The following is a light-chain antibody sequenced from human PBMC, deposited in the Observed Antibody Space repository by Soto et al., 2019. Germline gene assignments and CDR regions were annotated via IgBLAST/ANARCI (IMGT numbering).Light chain of an antibody. J-gene: IGKJ5*01. V-gene: IGKV3-20*01. CDR3: QQYGSPPIT. Sequence: ESVVTQPPGTLYLSPGERATLSCRASQSVSSSYLAWYHQKPGQAPRLLIYETSSRATGIPDRFSGSGSGTDFTLTINRLEPEDFALYYCQQYGSPPITFAQGARLENK. CDR1: QSVSSSY. CDR2: ETS.